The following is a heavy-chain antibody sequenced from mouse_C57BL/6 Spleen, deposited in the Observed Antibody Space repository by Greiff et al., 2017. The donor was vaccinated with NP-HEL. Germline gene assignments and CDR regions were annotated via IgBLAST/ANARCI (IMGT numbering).Heavy chain of an antibody. V-gene: IGHV1-69*01. Sequence: VQLQQSGAELVMPGASVKLSCKASGYTFTSYWMHWVKQRPGQGLEWIGEIDPSDSYTNYNQKFKGKSTLTVDKYSSTAYMQRSSLTSEDSAVYYCARKKDYAMDYWGQGTSVTVAS. CDR1: GYTFTSYW. J-gene: IGHJ4*01. CDR2: IDPSDSYT. CDR3: ARKKDYAMDY.